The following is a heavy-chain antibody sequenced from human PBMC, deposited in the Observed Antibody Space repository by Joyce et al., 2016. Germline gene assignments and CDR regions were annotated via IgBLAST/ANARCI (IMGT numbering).Heavy chain of an antibody. CDR3: ARDVLTTVTKAYGY. CDR1: VFIFSSCS. CDR2: ISRDNTYI. V-gene: IGHV3-21*01. J-gene: IGHJ4*02. D-gene: IGHD4-11*01. Sequence: EVQLVESGGGLVKPGESLRLSCTASVFIFSSCSMTWVREAPVKGLEWVSSISRDNTYIFHADSVKGRFTISRDNARNSLYLQMNSLRAEDTAVYYCARDVLTTVTKAYGYWGQGTLVAISS.